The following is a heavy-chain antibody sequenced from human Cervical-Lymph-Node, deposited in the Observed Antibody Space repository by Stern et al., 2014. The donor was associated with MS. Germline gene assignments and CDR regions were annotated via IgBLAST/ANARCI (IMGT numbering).Heavy chain of an antibody. D-gene: IGHD2-2*01. V-gene: IGHV3-30*18. J-gene: IGHJ6*02. CDR1: GFTFSSYG. CDR2: ISYDGSNK. CDR3: AKVLGDIVVVPAAEIYYYYGMDV. Sequence: VQLVESGGGVVQPGRSLRLSCAASGFTFSSYGMHWVRQAPGKGLEWGAVISYDGSNKYYAASVKGRFTISRDNSKNTLYLQMNSLRAEDTAVYYCAKVLGDIVVVPAAEIYYYYGMDVWGQGTTVTVSS.